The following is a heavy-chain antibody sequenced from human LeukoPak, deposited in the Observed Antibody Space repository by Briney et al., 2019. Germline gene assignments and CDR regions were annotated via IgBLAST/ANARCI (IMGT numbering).Heavy chain of an antibody. CDR2: INTNTGDP. D-gene: IGHD3-22*01. Sequence: ASVKVSCKASGYIFTSYVLHWVRQAPGQGLEWMGWINTNTGDPTYAQGFTGRFVFSLDTSVSTAYLQISSLKAADTAMYYCARGDYETHGYQTRWGQGTLVTVSS. CDR1: GYIFTSYV. J-gene: IGHJ4*02. CDR3: ARGDYETHGYQTR. V-gene: IGHV7-4-1*02.